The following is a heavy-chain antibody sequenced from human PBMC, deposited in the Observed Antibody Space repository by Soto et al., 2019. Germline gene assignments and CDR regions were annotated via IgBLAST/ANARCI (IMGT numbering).Heavy chain of an antibody. V-gene: IGHV1-69*02. CDR2: IIPILGIA. D-gene: IGHD2-15*01. J-gene: IGHJ4*02. CDR3: ARVGCSGGSCYRSFDY. CDR1: GGTFSSYT. Sequence: QVQLVQSGAEVKKPGSSVKVSCKASGGTFSSYTISWVRQAPGQGLEWMGRIIPILGIANYAQKFQGRVTITADKSTSTAYRELSSLRSEDTAVYSCARVGCSGGSCYRSFDYWGQGTLVTVSS.